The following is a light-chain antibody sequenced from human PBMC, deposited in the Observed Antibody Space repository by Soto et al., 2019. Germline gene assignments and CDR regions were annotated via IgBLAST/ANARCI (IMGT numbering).Light chain of an antibody. J-gene: IGKJ1*01. CDR3: QQRNNWWT. CDR2: DAS. Sequence: EIVLTQSPVTLSLSPGERATLSCRASQSVSNYLAWYQQKAGQAPRLLIYDASNRATGIPARFSGSGSGTDFTLTISSLEPEDFAVYYCQQRNNWWTFGQGTKVEVK. V-gene: IGKV3-11*01. CDR1: QSVSNY.